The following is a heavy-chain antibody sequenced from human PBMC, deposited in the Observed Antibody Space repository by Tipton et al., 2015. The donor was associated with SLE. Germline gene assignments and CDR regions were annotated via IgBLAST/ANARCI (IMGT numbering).Heavy chain of an antibody. CDR3: AREGRGAFDV. CDR1: GFTFSSFG. D-gene: IGHD1-26*01. V-gene: IGHV3-33*01. CDR2: IWYDGSNK. Sequence: SLRLSCAASGFTFSSFGMHWVRQAPGKGLEWVAVIWYDGSNKYHADSVKGRFTISRDNFKNSLSLQMNSLRADDTATYFCAREGRGAFDVWGQGTEVTVSS. J-gene: IGHJ3*01.